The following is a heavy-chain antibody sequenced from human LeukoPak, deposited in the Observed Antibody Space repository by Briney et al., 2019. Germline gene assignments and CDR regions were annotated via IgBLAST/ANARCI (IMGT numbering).Heavy chain of an antibody. CDR3: AKTFESLTGHYSPLDY. Sequence: PGGSLRLSCAASGFTFSSYGMHWVRQAPGKGLEWVSAISGSGGSTYYADSVKGRFTISRDNSKNTVYLQMNSLRAEDTAVYYCAKTFESLTGHYSPLDYWGQGTLVTVSS. J-gene: IGHJ4*02. CDR1: GFTFSSYG. CDR2: ISGSGGST. V-gene: IGHV3-23*01. D-gene: IGHD3-9*01.